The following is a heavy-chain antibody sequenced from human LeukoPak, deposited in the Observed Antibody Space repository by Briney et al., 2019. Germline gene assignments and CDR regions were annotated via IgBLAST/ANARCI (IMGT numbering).Heavy chain of an antibody. V-gene: IGHV1-2*02. CDR3: AREGQVGLDN. Sequence: ASVKVSCKASGHILTVHYIHWVRQGPGQGLEWLGWITLHSGDTHYAQKYQGRLTMTSDTSISTGYMELSRLQFDDTAVYYCAREGQVGLDNWGQGTLVTVSS. CDR1: GHILTVHY. D-gene: IGHD1-26*01. J-gene: IGHJ1*01. CDR2: ITLHSGDT.